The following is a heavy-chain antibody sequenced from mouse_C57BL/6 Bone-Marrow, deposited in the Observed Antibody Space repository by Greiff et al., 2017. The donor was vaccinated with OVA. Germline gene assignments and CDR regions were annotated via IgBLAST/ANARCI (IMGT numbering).Heavy chain of an antibody. V-gene: IGHV1-52*01. CDR1: GYTFTSYW. D-gene: IGHD1-1*01. J-gene: IGHJ4*01. CDR3: ARRYYGSSCDAMDY. CDR2: IDPSDSET. Sequence: QVQLQQPGAELVRPGSSVKLSCKASGYTFTSYWMHWVKQRPIQGLEWIGNIDPSDSETHYNQKFKDKATLTVDKSSSTAYMQLSSLTSEDSAVNYCARRYYGSSCDAMDYWGQGTSGTVSS.